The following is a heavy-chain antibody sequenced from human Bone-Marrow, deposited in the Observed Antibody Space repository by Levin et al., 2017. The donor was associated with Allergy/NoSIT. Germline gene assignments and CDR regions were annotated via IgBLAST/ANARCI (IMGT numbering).Heavy chain of an antibody. D-gene: IGHD5/OR15-5a*01. J-gene: IGHJ5*02. CDR2: IVPILDTS. Sequence: KISCQVSGGTFSSYPISWVRQAPGQGLEWMGAIVPILDTSNYADHFQGRVTFTADAPTTTVYMELRSVKSDDTAVYYCARLLGDSIYDLSWGQGTLVTVSS. V-gene: IGHV1-69*01. CDR1: GGTFSSYP. CDR3: ARLLGDSIYDLS.